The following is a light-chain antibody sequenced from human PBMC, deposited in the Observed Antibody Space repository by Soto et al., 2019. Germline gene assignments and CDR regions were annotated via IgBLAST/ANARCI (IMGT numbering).Light chain of an antibody. Sequence: ETVLTQSPATLSLSPGERATLSCRASQSVSSYLAWYQQKPGQAPWLLIYDASNRATGIPARFSGSGSGTDFTLTISSLEPADFAVYYCQQRSNWPLTFGGGTKVEIK. CDR1: QSVSSY. J-gene: IGKJ4*01. CDR3: QQRSNWPLT. V-gene: IGKV3-11*01. CDR2: DAS.